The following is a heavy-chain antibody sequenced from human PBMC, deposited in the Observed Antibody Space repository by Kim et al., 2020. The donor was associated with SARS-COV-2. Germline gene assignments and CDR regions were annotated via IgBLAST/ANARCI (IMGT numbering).Heavy chain of an antibody. D-gene: IGHD6-13*01. Sequence: AKGRFSISRDNAKNTLHREMNSLRAEDTTVYYCAKAGIAAAGPTYNWFDPWGQGTLVTVSS. CDR3: AKAGIAAAGPTYNWFDP. V-gene: IGHV3-30*02. J-gene: IGHJ5*02.